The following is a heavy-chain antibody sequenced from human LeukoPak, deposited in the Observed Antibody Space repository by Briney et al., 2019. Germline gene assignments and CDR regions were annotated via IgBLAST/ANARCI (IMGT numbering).Heavy chain of an antibody. J-gene: IGHJ6*03. CDR2: ISAYHGNT. V-gene: IGHV1-18*01. CDR3: ARDLYDYMDV. Sequence: ASVKVSCKASGYTFTSYGISWVRQAPGQGLEWMGWISAYHGNTNYAQKLQGRVTMTTDTSTSTAHMELRSLKSDDTAVYYCARDLYDYMDVWGKGTTVTISS. CDR1: GYTFTSYG.